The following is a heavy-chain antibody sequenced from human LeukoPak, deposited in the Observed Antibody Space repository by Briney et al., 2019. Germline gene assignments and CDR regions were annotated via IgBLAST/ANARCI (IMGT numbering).Heavy chain of an antibody. Sequence: GRSLRLSCAASGFTFDDYAMHWVRQAPGKGLEWVSGISWNSGSIGYADSVKGRFTISRDNAKNSLYLQMNSLRAEDTALYYCAKDGGYAGFGETYGMDAWGQGTTVTVSS. CDR1: GFTFDDYA. CDR3: AKDGGYAGFGETYGMDA. D-gene: IGHD3-10*01. J-gene: IGHJ6*02. V-gene: IGHV3-9*01. CDR2: ISWNSGSI.